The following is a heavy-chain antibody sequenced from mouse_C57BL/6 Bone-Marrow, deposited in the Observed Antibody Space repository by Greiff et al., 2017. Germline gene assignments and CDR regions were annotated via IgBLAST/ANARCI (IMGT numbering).Heavy chain of an antibody. D-gene: IGHD1-1*01. Sequence: EVKLMESGGDLVKPGGSLKLSCAASGFTFSSSGMSWVRQTPDKRLEWVATISSGGSYTYYPDSVKGRFTISRDNAKNTMYLQMSSLKSEDTAMYYCASPLYYYYAMDYWGQGTSVTVSS. V-gene: IGHV5-6*01. CDR3: ASPLYYYYAMDY. CDR1: GFTFSSSG. CDR2: ISSGGSYT. J-gene: IGHJ4*01.